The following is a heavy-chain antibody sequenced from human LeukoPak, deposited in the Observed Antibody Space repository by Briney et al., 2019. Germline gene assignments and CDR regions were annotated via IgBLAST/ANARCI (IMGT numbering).Heavy chain of an antibody. V-gene: IGHV6-1*01. CDR1: GDSVSSNSAA. CDR3: ARESGLTRRYGMDV. J-gene: IGHJ6*02. CDR2: TYYRSKWYN. D-gene: IGHD1-26*01. Sequence: SQTLSLTCAISGDSVSSNSAAWNWIRQSPSRGLEWLGRTYYRSKWYNDYAASVKSRITINPDTSKNQFSQQLNSVTPEDTAVYYCARESGLTRRYGMDVWGQGTTVTVSS.